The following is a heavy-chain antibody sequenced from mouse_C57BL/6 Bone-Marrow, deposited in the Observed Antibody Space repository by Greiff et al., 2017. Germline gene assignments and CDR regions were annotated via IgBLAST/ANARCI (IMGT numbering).Heavy chain of an antibody. J-gene: IGHJ4*01. CDR1: GFTFSSYA. CDR2: ISDGGSYT. CDR3: AREETLRRNYAMDY. Sequence: HLVESGGGLVKPGGSLKLSCAASGFTFSSYAMSWVRQTPEKRLEWVATISDGGSYTYYPDNVKGRFTISRDNAKNNLYLQMSHLKSEDTAMYYCAREETLRRNYAMDYWGQGTSVTVSS. V-gene: IGHV5-4*01.